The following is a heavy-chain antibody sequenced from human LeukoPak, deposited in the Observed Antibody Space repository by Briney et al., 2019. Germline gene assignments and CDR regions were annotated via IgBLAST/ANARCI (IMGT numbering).Heavy chain of an antibody. CDR1: GGSTSSYY. D-gene: IGHD4/OR15-4a*01. J-gene: IGHJ3*02. CDR2: IYYSGST. CDR3: ASYDYGGRDAFDI. Sequence: SETPSLTCTVSGGSTSSYYWSWIRQPPGKGLEWIGYIYYSGSTNYNPSLKSRVTISVDTSKNQFSLKLSSVTAADTAVYYCASYDYGGRDAFDIWGQGTMVTVSS. V-gene: IGHV4-59*01.